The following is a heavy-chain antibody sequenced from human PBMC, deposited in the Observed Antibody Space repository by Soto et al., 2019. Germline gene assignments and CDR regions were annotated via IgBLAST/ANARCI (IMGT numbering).Heavy chain of an antibody. Sequence: ASGKVSCKASVYTFTSYGISWVRQAPGQGLEWMGWISAYNGNTNYAQKLQGRVTMTTDTSTSTAYMELRSLRSDDTAVYYCARDIGKNTVTRLYYYYYYMDVWGKGTTVTVSS. CDR3: ARDIGKNTVTRLYYYYYYMDV. CDR1: VYTFTSYG. J-gene: IGHJ6*03. V-gene: IGHV1-18*01. CDR2: ISAYNGNT. D-gene: IGHD4-17*01.